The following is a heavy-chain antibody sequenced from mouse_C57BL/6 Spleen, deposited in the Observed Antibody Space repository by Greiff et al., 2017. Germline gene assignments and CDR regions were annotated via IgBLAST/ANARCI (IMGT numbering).Heavy chain of an antibody. Sequence: EVKLVESGGGLVKPGGSLKLSCAASGFTFSSYAMSWVRQTPEKRLEWVATISDGGSYTYYPDNVKGRFTISRDNAKNNLYLQMGHLKSEDTAMYYCARDRTTVVADYWGQGTTLTVSS. V-gene: IGHV5-4*01. CDR3: ARDRTTVVADY. J-gene: IGHJ2*01. CDR2: ISDGGSYT. CDR1: GFTFSSYA. D-gene: IGHD1-1*01.